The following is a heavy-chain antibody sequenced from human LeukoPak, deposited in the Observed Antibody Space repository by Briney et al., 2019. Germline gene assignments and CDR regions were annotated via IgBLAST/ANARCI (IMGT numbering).Heavy chain of an antibody. V-gene: IGHV1-18*01. CDR2: ISAYNGNT. Sequence: GASVKVSCKASGYTFTSYGISWVRQAPGQGLEWMGWISAYNGNTNYAQKLQGRVTMTTDTSTSTAYMELSSLRSEDTAVYYCARVPYCSSTSCPTAYYFDYWGQGTLVTVSS. CDR1: GYTFTSYG. J-gene: IGHJ4*02. D-gene: IGHD2-2*01. CDR3: ARVPYCSSTSCPTAYYFDY.